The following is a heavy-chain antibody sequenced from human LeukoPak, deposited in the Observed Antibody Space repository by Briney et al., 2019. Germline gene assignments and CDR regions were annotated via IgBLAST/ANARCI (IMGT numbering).Heavy chain of an antibody. Sequence: SETLSLTCTVSGYSISSGYYWSWIRQPPGKGLQWIGCIHYSGSTNYNPSLKSRVTISVDTSKNQFSLKLSSVTAADTAVYYCARTTMVRGTYYMDVWGKGTTVTVSS. V-gene: IGHV4-61*01. CDR2: IHYSGST. J-gene: IGHJ6*03. D-gene: IGHD3-10*01. CDR3: ARTTMVRGTYYMDV. CDR1: GYSISSGYY.